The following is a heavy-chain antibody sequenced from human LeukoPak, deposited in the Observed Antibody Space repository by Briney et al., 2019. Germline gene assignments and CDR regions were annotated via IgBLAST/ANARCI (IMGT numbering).Heavy chain of an antibody. V-gene: IGHV4-38-2*02. D-gene: IGHD2-21*01. CDR1: GDSIRDSVYY. CDR3: ARNKVMALAHYFDY. J-gene: IGHJ4*02. CDR2: YWHSATT. Sequence: SETLSLTCSVSGDSIRDSVYYWGWIRQRPGKGLEWIGTYWHSATTYYNPSLKSRVTISIDASKNQFSLKLSSVTAADTAVYYCARNKVMALAHYFDYWGPGTLVTVSS.